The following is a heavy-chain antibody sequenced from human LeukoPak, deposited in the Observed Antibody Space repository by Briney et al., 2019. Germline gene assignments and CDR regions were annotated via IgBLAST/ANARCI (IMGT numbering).Heavy chain of an antibody. Sequence: ASVKVSCKASGYTFTSYDINWVRQATGQGLEWMGWMNPNSGNTGYAQKFQGRVTMTRNTSISTAHMELSSLRSEDTAVYYCARALNYDSSFGYYYYYMDVWGKGTTVTISS. V-gene: IGHV1-8*01. CDR3: ARALNYDSSFGYYYYYMDV. CDR2: MNPNSGNT. D-gene: IGHD3-22*01. J-gene: IGHJ6*03. CDR1: GYTFTSYD.